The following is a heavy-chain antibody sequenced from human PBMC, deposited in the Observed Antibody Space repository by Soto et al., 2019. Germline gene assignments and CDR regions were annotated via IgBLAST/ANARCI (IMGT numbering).Heavy chain of an antibody. CDR3: ARGPKGEVGGTWYYYAMDV. J-gene: IGHJ6*02. D-gene: IGHD1-26*01. CDR1: VGSLSGYY. CDR2: INHSGST. Sequence: NPSETLSGTCAVYVGSLSGYYWSWIRQPPGKGLEWIGEINHSGSTNYNPSLKSRVTISVDTSKNQFSLKLNSVTAADTAVYYCARGPKGEVGGTWYYYAMDVWGQGTTVTVSS. V-gene: IGHV4-34*01.